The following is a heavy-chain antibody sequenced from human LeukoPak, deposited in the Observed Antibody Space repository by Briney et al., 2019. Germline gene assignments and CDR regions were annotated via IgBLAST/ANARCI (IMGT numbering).Heavy chain of an antibody. J-gene: IGHJ4*02. D-gene: IGHD1-26*01. Sequence: GGSLRLSCAASGYTFSSYAMHWVRQAPGKGLAWLAVISYDGSSKYYADSVKGRFTISRDNSKNTLYLQMNSLRVEDTAVYFCARVLAVGATWVGGNYWGQGTLVTVSS. CDR2: ISYDGSSK. CDR1: GYTFSSYA. V-gene: IGHV3-30-3*01. CDR3: ARVLAVGATWVGGNY.